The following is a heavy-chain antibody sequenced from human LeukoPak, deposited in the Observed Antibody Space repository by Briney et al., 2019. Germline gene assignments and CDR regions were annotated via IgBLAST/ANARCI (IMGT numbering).Heavy chain of an antibody. CDR2: IYTSGST. D-gene: IGHD2/OR15-2a*01. J-gene: IGHJ4*01. Sequence: SETLSLTCTVSGGSISSGSYYWSWIRQPAGKGLEWIGRIYTSGSTNYNPSLKSRVTISVDTSKNQFSLKLSSVTAADPAVYYCGRGWISKPIYFCFWGQGNPVNV. V-gene: IGHV4-61*02. CDR3: GRGWISKPIYFCF. CDR1: GGSISSGSYY.